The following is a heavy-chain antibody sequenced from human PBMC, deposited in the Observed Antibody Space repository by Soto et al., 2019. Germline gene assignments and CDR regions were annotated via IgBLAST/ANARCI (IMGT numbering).Heavy chain of an antibody. CDR2: IYPSGGST. D-gene: IGHD6-6*01. CDR3: VRDSAPGPWEYTHSYYAMDV. Sequence: GASVKVSCKASGYTFTSYYMHWVRQAPGQGLEWMGIIYPSGGSTTYAQKFQGRVSMTSDASTSTVYMEVSSLRAEDTAVYYCVRDSAPGPWEYTHSYYAMDVWGLGTTVTVSS. V-gene: IGHV1-46*01. J-gene: IGHJ6*02. CDR1: GYTFTSYY.